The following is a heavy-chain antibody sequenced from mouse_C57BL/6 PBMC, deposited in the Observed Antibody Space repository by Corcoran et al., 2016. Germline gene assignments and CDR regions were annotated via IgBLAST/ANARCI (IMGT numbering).Heavy chain of an antibody. CDR3: ARVANDGYYIFAY. Sequence: EVQLQQSGPELVKPGASVKISCKASGYTFTDYYMNWVKQSHGKSLEWIGDINPNNGGTSYNQKFKGKATLTVDKSSSTAYMDLRSLTSEDSSVYYCARVANDGYYIFAYLGQGTLFTVSA. V-gene: IGHV1-26*01. CDR1: GYTFTDYY. D-gene: IGHD2-3*01. J-gene: IGHJ3*01. CDR2: INPNNGGT.